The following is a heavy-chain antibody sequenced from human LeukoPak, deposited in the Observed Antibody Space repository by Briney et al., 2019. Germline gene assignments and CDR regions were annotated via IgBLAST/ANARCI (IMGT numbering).Heavy chain of an antibody. CDR3: ARDKGPYWYFDL. CDR1: DGSISSYY. Sequence: SETLSLTCTVSDGSISSYYWNWIRQPPGKGLEWIGNIYNSGSTDYNPSLKSRVTISVNLSKNQISLKLTSVTAADTAIYYCARDKGPYWYFDLWGHGTLVTVSS. CDR2: IYNSGST. J-gene: IGHJ2*01. V-gene: IGHV4-59*01.